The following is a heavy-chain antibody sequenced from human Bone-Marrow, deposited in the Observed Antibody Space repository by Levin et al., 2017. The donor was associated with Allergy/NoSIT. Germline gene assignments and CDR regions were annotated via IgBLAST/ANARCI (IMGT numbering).Heavy chain of an antibody. CDR2: IYHSGST. V-gene: IGHV4-59*01. Sequence: PSETLSLTCTVSGASISSYSWNWVRQPPGKGLEWIAYIYHSGSTNYNPSLKSRVTISVDTSKDQLSLKLSSVSAADTAVYYGARTRMDSTVDAFDVWGQGTMVTVSS. CDR3: ARTRMDSTVDAFDV. CDR1: GASISSYS. J-gene: IGHJ3*01. D-gene: IGHD2-2*03.